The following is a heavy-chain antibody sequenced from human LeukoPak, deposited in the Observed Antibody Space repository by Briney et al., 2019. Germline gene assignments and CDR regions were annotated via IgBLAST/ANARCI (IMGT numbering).Heavy chain of an antibody. D-gene: IGHD6-6*01. J-gene: IGHJ4*02. V-gene: IGHV4-59*12. CDR1: GGSISSYY. Sequence: SETLSLTCTVSGGSISSYYWSWIRQPPGKGLEWIGYIYYSGSTNYNPSLKSRVTISVDTSKNQFSLKLSSVTAADTAVYYCARTEYSSSPQTPYYFDYWGQGTLVTVSS. CDR3: ARTEYSSSPQTPYYFDY. CDR2: IYYSGST.